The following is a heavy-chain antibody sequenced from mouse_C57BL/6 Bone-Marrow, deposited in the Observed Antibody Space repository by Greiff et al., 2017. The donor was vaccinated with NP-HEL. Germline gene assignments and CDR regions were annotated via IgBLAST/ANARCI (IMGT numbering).Heavy chain of an antibody. J-gene: IGHJ3*01. Sequence: EVKLVESGGGLVQSGRSLRLSCATSGFTFSDFYMEWVRQAPGKGLEWIAASRNKANDYTTEYSASVKGRFIVSRDTSQSILYLQMNALRAEDTAIYYCARDAYYGRGFAYWGQGTLVTVSA. D-gene: IGHD1-1*01. CDR1: GFTFSDFY. V-gene: IGHV7-1*01. CDR2: SRNKANDYTT. CDR3: ARDAYYGRGFAY.